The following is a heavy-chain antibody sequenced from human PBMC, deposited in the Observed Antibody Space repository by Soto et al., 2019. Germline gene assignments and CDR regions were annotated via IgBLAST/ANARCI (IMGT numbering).Heavy chain of an antibody. V-gene: IGHV3-21*01. Sequence: EVQLVESGGGLVKPGGSLRLSCAASGFTFSSYSMNWVRQAPGKGLEWVSTITTSSTSIYYADSVKGRFTISRDNAKNSHYLQMNSLRVEHTAVYYCARVLCVDYHIWGQGTIVTVSS. CDR2: ITTSSTSI. J-gene: IGHJ3*02. CDR3: ARVLCVDYHI. D-gene: IGHD2-21*02. CDR1: GFTFSSYS.